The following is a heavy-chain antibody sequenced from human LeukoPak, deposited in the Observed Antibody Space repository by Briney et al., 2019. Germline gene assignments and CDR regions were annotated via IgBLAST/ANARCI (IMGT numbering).Heavy chain of an antibody. J-gene: IGHJ4*02. V-gene: IGHV1-8*01. CDR1: GYTFTSYD. Sequence: ASVKVSCKASGYTFTSYDINWVRQATGQGLEWMGWMNPNSGNIGYAQKFQGRVSMTSNTSISTAYMELSSLRSEDTAVYYCARGLRREQQLLRAFDDWGQGPLVTVSS. CDR2: MNPNSGNI. D-gene: IGHD6-13*01. CDR3: ARGLRREQQLLRAFDD.